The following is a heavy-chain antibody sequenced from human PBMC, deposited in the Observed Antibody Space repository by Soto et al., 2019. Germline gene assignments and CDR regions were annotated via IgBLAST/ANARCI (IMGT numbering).Heavy chain of an antibody. J-gene: IGHJ3*02. Sequence: ASVKVSCKASGYTFTSYGISWVRQAPGQGLEWMGWISAYNGNTNYAQKLQGRVTMTTDTSTSTAYMELRSLRSDDTAVYYCARDPSESGNSYDAFDIWGQGTMVTVSS. V-gene: IGHV1-18*01. CDR3: ARDPSESGNSYDAFDI. CDR2: ISAYNGNT. CDR1: GYTFTSYG. D-gene: IGHD2-15*01.